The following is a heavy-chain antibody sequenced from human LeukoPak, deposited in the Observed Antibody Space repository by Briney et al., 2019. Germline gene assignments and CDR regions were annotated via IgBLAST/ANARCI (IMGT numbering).Heavy chain of an antibody. J-gene: IGHJ4*02. CDR1: GGSFSGYD. V-gene: IGHV4-34*01. CDR2: INHSGST. D-gene: IGHD3-10*01. Sequence: SETLSLTCAVYGGSFSGYDWSWIRQPPGKGLEWIGEINHSGSTNYNPSLKSRVTISVDTSKNQFSLKLSSVTAADTAVYYCARVGADGSGFLFDYWGQGTLVTVSS. CDR3: ARVGADGSGFLFDY.